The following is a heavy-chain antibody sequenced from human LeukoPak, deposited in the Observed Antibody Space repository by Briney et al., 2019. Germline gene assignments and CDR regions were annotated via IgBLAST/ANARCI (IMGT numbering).Heavy chain of an antibody. CDR1: GFTFSSYS. Sequence: GGSLRLSCAASGFTFSSYSMNWVRQAPGKGLEWVSYISGHSSTIYYADSVKGRFTISRDNAKNSLYLQMNSLRADDTAVYYCARDFSYGGNFDYWGQGTLVTVSS. D-gene: IGHD4-23*01. CDR3: ARDFSYGGNFDY. J-gene: IGHJ4*02. V-gene: IGHV3-48*01. CDR2: ISGHSSTI.